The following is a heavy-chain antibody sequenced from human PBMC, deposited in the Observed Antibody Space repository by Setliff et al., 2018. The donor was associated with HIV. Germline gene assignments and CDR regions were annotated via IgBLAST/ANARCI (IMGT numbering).Heavy chain of an antibody. D-gene: IGHD6-19*01. Sequence: SETLSLTCAVSGPYSISSGSYWGWIRQPPGKGLEWIGNIYHSGNTYYNPSLKSRVTISVDTSKNQFSLKLRSVTAADTAVYYCARTRTIAVAGPPPEWYFDLWGRGTLVTVSS. CDR2: IYHSGNT. CDR1: GPYSISSGSY. J-gene: IGHJ2*01. CDR3: ARTRTIAVAGPPPEWYFDL. V-gene: IGHV4-38-2*01.